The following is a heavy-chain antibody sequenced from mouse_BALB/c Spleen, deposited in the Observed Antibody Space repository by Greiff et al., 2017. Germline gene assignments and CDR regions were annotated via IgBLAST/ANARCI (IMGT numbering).Heavy chain of an antibody. CDR3: NADVGFAY. CDR1: GFNIKDYY. J-gene: IGHJ3*01. V-gene: IGHV14-4*02. CDR2: IDPENGDT. Sequence: EVKLVESGAELVRSGASVKLSCTASGFNIKDYYMHWVKQRPEQGLEWIGWIDPENGDTEYAPKFQGKATMTADTSSNTAYLQLSSLTSEDTAVYYCNADVGFAYWGQGTLVTVSA.